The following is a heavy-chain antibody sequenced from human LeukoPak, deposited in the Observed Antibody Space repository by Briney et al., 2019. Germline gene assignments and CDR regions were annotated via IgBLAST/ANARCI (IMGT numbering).Heavy chain of an antibody. CDR2: ISSSSSYI. CDR3: ARGPPRSQTHPFDY. D-gene: IGHD6-13*01. V-gene: IGHV3-21*01. J-gene: IGHJ4*02. CDR1: GFTFSSYS. Sequence: PGGSLRLSCAASGFTFSSYSMNWVRQAPGKGLEWVSSISSSSSYIYYADSVKGRFTISRDNAKNSLYLQMNSLRAEDTAVYYCARGPPRSQTHPFDYWGQGTLVTVSS.